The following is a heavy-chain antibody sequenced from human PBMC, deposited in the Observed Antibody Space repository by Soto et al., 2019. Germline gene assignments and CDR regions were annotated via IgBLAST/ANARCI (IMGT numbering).Heavy chain of an antibody. J-gene: IGHJ6*02. Sequence: PGESLKISCKGSGYSFTSYLITWVLQMPGKGLEWMGRIDPSDSYANYSPSFQGHVTISADKSISTAYLQWSSLKASDTAMYYCVVLEGAMDVWGQGTTVTVSS. CDR1: GYSFTSYL. V-gene: IGHV5-10-1*01. CDR2: IDPSDSYA. CDR3: VVLEGAMDV.